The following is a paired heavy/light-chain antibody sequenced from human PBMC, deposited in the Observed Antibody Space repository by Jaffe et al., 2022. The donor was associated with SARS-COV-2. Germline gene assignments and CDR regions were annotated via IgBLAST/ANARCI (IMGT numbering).Heavy chain of an antibody. CDR3: AKRSRDISGWFDY. CDR2: IYANGGGT. J-gene: IGHJ4*02. Sequence: EVQLLESGGDLVLPGGSLRLSCAASGFTFSNYGMGWVRQAPGKGLEWVSAIYANGGGTYYADSVKGRFTISRDNSKNTLFLQMNSLSAEDTAIYYCAKRSRDISGWFDYWGQGTQVTVSS. V-gene: IGHV3-23*01. CDR1: GFTFSNYG. D-gene: IGHD6-19*01.
Light chain of an antibody. V-gene: IGKV3-15*01. CDR2: DAS. Sequence: ERVMTQSPVTLSVSPGEGATLSCRASQNINNNLAWFQQKPGQAPRLLIYDASTRATGIPARFSGSGSGTEFTLTISGLQSEDFAVYYCQQYNNWPLTFGGGTKVEIK. CDR1: QNINNN. J-gene: IGKJ4*01. CDR3: QQYNNWPLT.